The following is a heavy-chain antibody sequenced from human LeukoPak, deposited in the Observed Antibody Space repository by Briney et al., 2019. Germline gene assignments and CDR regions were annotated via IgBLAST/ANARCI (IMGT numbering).Heavy chain of an antibody. D-gene: IGHD6-19*01. V-gene: IGHV4-31*02. CDR1: GGSISSGGYY. CDR2: IYHSGST. CDR3: ARPSGSGWYYFDY. J-gene: IGHJ4*02. Sequence: SQTLSLTCTVSGGSISSGGYYWSWIRQHPGKGLEWIGYIYHSGSTYYNPSLKSRVTISVDTSKNQFSLKLSSVTAADTAVYYCARPSGSGWYYFDYWGQGTLVTVSS.